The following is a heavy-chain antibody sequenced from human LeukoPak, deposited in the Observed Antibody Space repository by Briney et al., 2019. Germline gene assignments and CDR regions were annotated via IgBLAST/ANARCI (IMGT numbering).Heavy chain of an antibody. Sequence: SETLSLTCAVYGGSFSGYYWSWIRQPPGKGLEWIGEINHSGSTNYNPSLKSRVTISVDTSKNQFSLKLSSATAADTAVYYCARAAASDYWGQGTLVTVSS. CDR3: ARAAASDY. CDR1: GGSFSGYY. D-gene: IGHD6-13*01. V-gene: IGHV4-34*01. CDR2: INHSGST. J-gene: IGHJ4*02.